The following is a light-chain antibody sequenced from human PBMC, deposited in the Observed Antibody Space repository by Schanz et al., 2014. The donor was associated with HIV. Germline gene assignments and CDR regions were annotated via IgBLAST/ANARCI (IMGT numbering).Light chain of an antibody. Sequence: NFMLTQPYSVSESPGKTVIIPCTRSSGSIASSYVQWYQQRPDSAPTLVIFENNERPSGVPDRFSGSLDISSNSASLTISGLKTEDEADYYCQSSDSFNPKVFGGGTKLTVL. CDR2: ENN. V-gene: IGLV6-57*04. CDR3: QSSDSFNPKV. CDR1: SGSIASSY. J-gene: IGLJ3*02.